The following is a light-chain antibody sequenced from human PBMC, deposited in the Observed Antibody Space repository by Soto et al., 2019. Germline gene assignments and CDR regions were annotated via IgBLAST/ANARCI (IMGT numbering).Light chain of an antibody. CDR1: QSISSY. CDR2: AAS. CDR3: QQSYSTQYT. J-gene: IGKJ2*01. Sequence: DIQMTQSPSSLSASVGDRVTITCRASQSISSYLNWYQQKPGKAPKLLIYAASSLQSGVPSRFSGSGSGTDFTLTIIRLQPEDFATYYCQQSYSTQYTFGQGTKLEIK. V-gene: IGKV1-39*01.